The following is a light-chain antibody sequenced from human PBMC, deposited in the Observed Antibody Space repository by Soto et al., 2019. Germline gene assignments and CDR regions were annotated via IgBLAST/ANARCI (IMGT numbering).Light chain of an antibody. CDR3: QQYNSYPFT. Sequence: DIQMTQSHSTLSASVGDRVTITCRASQSISSWLAWYQQKPGKAPKLLIYMASSLESGVPSRFSGSGSGTEFTLTISSLQPDDFAAYFCQQYNSYPFTFGPGTKVDIK. J-gene: IGKJ3*01. CDR2: MAS. CDR1: QSISSW. V-gene: IGKV1-5*03.